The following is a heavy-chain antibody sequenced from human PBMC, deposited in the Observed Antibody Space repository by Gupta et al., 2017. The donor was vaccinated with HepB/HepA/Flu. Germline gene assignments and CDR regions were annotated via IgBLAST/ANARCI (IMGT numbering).Heavy chain of an antibody. CDR1: GFTFSNFG. J-gene: IGHJ4*01. CDR2: ISYDGSYR. CDR3: SRGSPDPLDY. V-gene: IGHV3-30*04. Sequence: QVPLVESGGGAVQPGGSLRLSCAAAGFTFSNFGMIWVRQAPGKGLEWVAAISYDGSYRYYADSVKGRFTLSRDNSKNTFYLQMNSLGPEDTAVYYCSRGSPDPLDYWGQGILVTVSS.